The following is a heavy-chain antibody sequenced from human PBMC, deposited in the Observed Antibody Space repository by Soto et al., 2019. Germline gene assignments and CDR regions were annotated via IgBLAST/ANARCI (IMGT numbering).Heavy chain of an antibody. D-gene: IGHD2-8*02. CDR2: INHSGST. Sequence: PSETLSLTCAVYGGSFSGYYWTWIRQPPGTGLEWIGEINHSGSTNYNPSLKSRVTISVDTSKNQFSLKLTSVTAADTAVYYCARDKITGLYDYWGQGTLVTVSS. J-gene: IGHJ4*02. CDR3: ARDKITGLYDY. V-gene: IGHV4-34*01. CDR1: GGSFSGYY.